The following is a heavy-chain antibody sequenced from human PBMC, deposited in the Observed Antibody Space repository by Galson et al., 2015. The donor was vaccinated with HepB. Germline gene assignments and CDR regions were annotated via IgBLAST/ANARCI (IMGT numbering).Heavy chain of an antibody. J-gene: IGHJ6*02. D-gene: IGHD1-26*01. CDR3: ARGGGPVGATRSQKTYYYYGMDV. Sequence: SVKVSCKASGGTFSSYAISWVRQAPGQGLEWMGGIIPIFGTANYAQKFQGRVTITADDSTSTAYMELSSLRSEDTAVYYCARGGGPVGATRSQKTYYYYGMDVWGQGTTVTVSS. CDR2: IIPIFGTA. CDR1: GGTFSSYA. V-gene: IGHV1-69*13.